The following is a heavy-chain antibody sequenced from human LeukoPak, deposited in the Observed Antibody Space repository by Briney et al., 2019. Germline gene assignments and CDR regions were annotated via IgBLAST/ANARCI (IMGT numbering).Heavy chain of an antibody. CDR1: GFTFSSYE. Sequence: PGGSLRLSCAASGFTFSSYEMNWVRQAPGKGLEWVSHISSSGSTIYYADSVKGRFTISRDNAKNSLYLQMNSLRAEDTAVYYCARVIIYYYYMDVWGKGTTVTISS. D-gene: IGHD3-16*01. V-gene: IGHV3-48*03. CDR3: ARVIIYYYYMDV. CDR2: ISSSGSTI. J-gene: IGHJ6*03.